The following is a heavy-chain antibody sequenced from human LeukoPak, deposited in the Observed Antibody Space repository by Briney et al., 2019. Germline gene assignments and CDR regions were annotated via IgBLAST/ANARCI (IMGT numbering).Heavy chain of an antibody. D-gene: IGHD6-19*01. CDR3: ANAIAVAGPNFDY. J-gene: IGHJ4*02. CDR1: GFTFGGYA. Sequence: PGGSLRLSCAASGFTFGGYAMHWVRQAPGKGLEWVAFIRYDGNNKYYADSVKGRFTISRDNSKNTLNLQMNSLRAEDTAVYYCANAIAVAGPNFDYWGQGTLVTVSS. CDR2: IRYDGNNK. V-gene: IGHV3-30*02.